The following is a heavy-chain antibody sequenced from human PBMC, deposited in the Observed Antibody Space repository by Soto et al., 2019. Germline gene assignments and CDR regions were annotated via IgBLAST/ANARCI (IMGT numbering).Heavy chain of an antibody. CDR1: GFTFSSYA. CDR2: ISGSGANT. V-gene: IGHV3-23*01. CDR3: VRERSGYSYADS. D-gene: IGHD5-18*01. J-gene: IGHJ4*02. Sequence: GGSLRLSCAASGFTFSSYAMSWVRQAPGKGLEWVSAISGSGANTYYADSVKGRFTISRDNSKNTLYLQMNSLRAEDSAMYYCVRERSGYSYADSWGQGTLVTVSS.